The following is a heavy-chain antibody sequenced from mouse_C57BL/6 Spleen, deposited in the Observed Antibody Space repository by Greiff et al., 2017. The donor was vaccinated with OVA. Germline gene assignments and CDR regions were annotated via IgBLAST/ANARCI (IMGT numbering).Heavy chain of an antibody. V-gene: IGHV1-69*01. CDR3: ARSGYYGNLDY. J-gene: IGHJ4*01. CDR1: GYTFTSYW. CDR2: IDPSDSYT. Sequence: QVQLKQPGAELVMPGASVKLSCKASGYTFTSYWMPWVKQRPGQGLEWIGEIDPSDSYTNYNRKFKGKSTLTVDKSSSTAYMQLSSLTSEDAAVYYCARSGYYGNLDYWGQGTSVTVSS. D-gene: IGHD1-1*01.